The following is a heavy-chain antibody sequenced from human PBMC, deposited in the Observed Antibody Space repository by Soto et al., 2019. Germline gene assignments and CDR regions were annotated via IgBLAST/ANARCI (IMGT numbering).Heavy chain of an antibody. Sequence: GESLKISCRVSGYSFTSYWIGWVRQLPGKGLEWMGIIYPGDSDTRYSPSFQGQVTISADKSISTAYLQWSSLKASDTAMYYCARSQRDFWSGYSYYYYYGMDVWGQGTTVTVSS. CDR1: GYSFTSYW. CDR2: IYPGDSDT. V-gene: IGHV5-51*01. CDR3: ARSQRDFWSGYSYYYYYGMDV. J-gene: IGHJ6*02. D-gene: IGHD3-3*01.